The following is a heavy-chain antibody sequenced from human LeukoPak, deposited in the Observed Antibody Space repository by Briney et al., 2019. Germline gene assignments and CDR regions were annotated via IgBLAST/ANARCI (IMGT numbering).Heavy chain of an antibody. Sequence: SQTLSLTCAISGDSVSSNSAAWNWIRQSPSRGLEWLGRTYYRSKWYNDYAVSVKSRITINPDTSKNQFSLQLNSVTPEDTAVYYCARGGDTVVVPAAPEYYFDYWGQGTLVTVSS. V-gene: IGHV6-1*01. CDR3: ARGGDTVVVPAAPEYYFDY. D-gene: IGHD2-2*01. CDR2: TYYRSKWYN. J-gene: IGHJ4*02. CDR1: GDSVSSNSAA.